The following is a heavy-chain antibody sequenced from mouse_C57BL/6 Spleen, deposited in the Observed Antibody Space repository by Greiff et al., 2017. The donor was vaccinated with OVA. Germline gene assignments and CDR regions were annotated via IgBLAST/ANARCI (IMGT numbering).Heavy chain of an antibody. V-gene: IGHV1-15*01. CDR3: PRDYGSSYYFDY. Sequence: QVHVKQSGAELVRPGASVTLSCKASGYTFTDYEMHWVKQTPVHGLEWIGAIDPETGGTAYNQKFMGQAILTADKTYSSAYIELRSLTSEDSAVYYCPRDYGSSYYFDYWGQGTTLTVSS. CDR2: IDPETGGT. D-gene: IGHD1-1*01. CDR1: GYTFTDYE. J-gene: IGHJ2*01.